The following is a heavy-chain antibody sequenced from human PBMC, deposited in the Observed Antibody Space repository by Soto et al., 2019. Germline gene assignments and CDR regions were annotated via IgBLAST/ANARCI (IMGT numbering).Heavy chain of an antibody. Sequence: SETLSLTCTVSGGSISSGGYYWSWIRQHPGKGLEWIGYIYYSGSTYYNPSLKSRVTISVDTSKNQFSLKLSSVTAADTAVYYCAREEPPYGMDVWGQGTTVTVSS. CDR1: GGSISSGGYY. J-gene: IGHJ6*02. CDR2: IYYSGST. V-gene: IGHV4-31*03. CDR3: AREEPPYGMDV.